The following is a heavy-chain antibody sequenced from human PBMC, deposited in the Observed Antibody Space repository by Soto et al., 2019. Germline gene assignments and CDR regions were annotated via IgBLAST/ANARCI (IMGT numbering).Heavy chain of an antibody. CDR1: GYTFTGYY. D-gene: IGHD2-15*01. CDR3: ARVGDTGYDAFDI. J-gene: IGHJ3*02. CDR2: MNPNSGNT. V-gene: IGHV1-8*02. Sequence: ASVKVSCXASGYTFTGYYMHWVRLAPGQGLEWMGWMNPNSGNTGYAQKFQGRVTMTRNTSISTAYMELSSLRSEDTAVYYCARVGDTGYDAFDIWGQGTMVTVSS.